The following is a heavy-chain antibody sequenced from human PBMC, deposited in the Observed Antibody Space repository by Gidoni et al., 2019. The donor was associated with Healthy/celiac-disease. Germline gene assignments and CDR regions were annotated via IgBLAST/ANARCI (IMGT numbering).Heavy chain of an antibody. CDR2: IYYSGST. V-gene: IGHV4-61*01. D-gene: IGHD2-2*01. Sequence: QVQLQESGPGLVKPSETLSLTCTVSGGSVSSGSYYWSWIRQPPGKGLEWIGYIYYSGSTNYNPSLKCRVTISVDTSKNQFSLKLSSVTAADTAVYYCARDRAVPASYYYYYYYMDVWGKGTTVTVSS. CDR3: ARDRAVPASYYYYYYYMDV. J-gene: IGHJ6*03. CDR1: GGSVSSGSYY.